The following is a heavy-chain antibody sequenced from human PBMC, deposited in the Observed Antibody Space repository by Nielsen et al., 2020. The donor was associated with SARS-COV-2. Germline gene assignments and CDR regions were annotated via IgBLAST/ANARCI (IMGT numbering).Heavy chain of an antibody. CDR2: ISGDGGST. D-gene: IGHD3-3*01. Sequence: GESLKISCAASGFTFDDYAMHWVRQAPGKGLEWVSLISGDGGSTYYADSVKGRFTISRDNSKNSLYLQMNSLRTEDTALYYCAKDLRYDFWGRYYYYGMDVWGQGTTVTVSS. V-gene: IGHV3-43*02. J-gene: IGHJ6*02. CDR3: AKDLRYDFWGRYYYYGMDV. CDR1: GFTFDDYA.